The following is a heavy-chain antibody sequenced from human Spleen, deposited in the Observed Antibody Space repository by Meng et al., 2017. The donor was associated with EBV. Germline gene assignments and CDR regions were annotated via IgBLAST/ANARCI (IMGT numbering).Heavy chain of an antibody. CDR1: GFTFSSYW. J-gene: IGHJ4*02. CDR2: LNENGRIT. V-gene: IGHV3-74*01. D-gene: IGHD3-3*02. Sequence: EGQLVESGGALVQPGGSLRLSCAASGFTFSSYWMHWVRQAPGKGLVWIARLNENGRITTYADSVKGRFTISRDNTKNTLFLQMNSLRAEDTALYFCSRDLAGPYDDWGQGTQVTVSS. CDR3: SRDLAGPYDD.